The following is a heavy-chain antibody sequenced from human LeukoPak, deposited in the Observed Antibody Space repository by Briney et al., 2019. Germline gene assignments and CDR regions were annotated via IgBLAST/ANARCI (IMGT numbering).Heavy chain of an antibody. CDR1: GGTFTSYS. Sequence: SVKVSCKASGGTFTSYSFTWVRQAPGQGLEWMGRIILLLDIVNYAQKFQGRVTIMADKSTSTAYMELRSLRAEDTAVYYCAKGVRSWVVPGQSAVWGQGTLVTVSS. J-gene: IGHJ4*02. CDR3: AKGVRSWVVPGQSAV. V-gene: IGHV1-69*04. CDR2: IILLLDIV. D-gene: IGHD2-2*01.